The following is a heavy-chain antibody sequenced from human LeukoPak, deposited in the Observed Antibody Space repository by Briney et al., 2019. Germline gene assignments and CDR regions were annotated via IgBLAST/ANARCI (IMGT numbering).Heavy chain of an antibody. J-gene: IGHJ4*02. Sequence: GGSLRLSCAASGFTFSNYWMHWVRQPPGKGLVWVSRFNSDGSSRIYADSLKGRFTISRDNAKNTLYLQMNSLRAEDTAVYYCASASSHRIAAGGDYWGQGTLVTVSS. CDR2: FNSDGSSR. D-gene: IGHD6-13*01. V-gene: IGHV3-74*01. CDR1: GFTFSNYW. CDR3: ASASSHRIAAGGDY.